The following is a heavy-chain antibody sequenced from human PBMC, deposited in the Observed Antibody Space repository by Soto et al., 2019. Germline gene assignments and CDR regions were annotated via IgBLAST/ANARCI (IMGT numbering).Heavy chain of an antibody. CDR2: IKLDGSEK. D-gene: IGHD5-18*01. CDR3: VRDVTGGYSCGC. J-gene: IGHJ4*02. V-gene: IGHV3-7*05. Sequence: EVQLVESGGGLVQPGGSLRLSCAASGFIFSNYWMYWVRQAPGKGLEWVANIKLDGSEKYYVESVKGRFTISRDNARNSLYLQMNSLRAEDTAVYYCVRDVTGGYSCGCWGQGTRVTVSS. CDR1: GFIFSNYW.